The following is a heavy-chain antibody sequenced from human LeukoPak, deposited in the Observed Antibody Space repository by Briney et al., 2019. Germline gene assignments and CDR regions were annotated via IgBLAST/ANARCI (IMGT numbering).Heavy chain of an antibody. Sequence: SETLSLACTVSGGSISSSSYYWGWIRQPPGRGLEWIGTIYYSGTTYYNPSLKSRVTISADTSKNHFSLKLSSVTAADTAVYYCARPGHSYYYMDVWGKGTTVTVSS. CDR1: GGSISSSSYY. J-gene: IGHJ6*03. CDR2: IYYSGTT. D-gene: IGHD1-1*01. CDR3: ARPGHSYYYMDV. V-gene: IGHV4-39*02.